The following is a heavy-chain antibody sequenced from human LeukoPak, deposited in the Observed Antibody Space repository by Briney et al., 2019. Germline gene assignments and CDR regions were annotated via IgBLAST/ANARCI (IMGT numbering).Heavy chain of an antibody. J-gene: IGHJ4*02. D-gene: IGHD5-24*01. CDR3: AEESRWLQLSY. CDR1: GFTFDDYA. CDR2: ISWNSGSI. V-gene: IGHV3-9*01. Sequence: GGSLRLSCAASGFTFDDYAMHWVRQAPGKGLEWVSGISWNSGSIGYADSVKGRFTISRDNAKNSLYLQMNSLRAEDTALYYCAEESRWLQLSYWGQGTLVTVSS.